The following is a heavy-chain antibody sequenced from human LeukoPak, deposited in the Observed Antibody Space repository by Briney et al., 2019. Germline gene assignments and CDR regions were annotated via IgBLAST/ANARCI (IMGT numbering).Heavy chain of an antibody. CDR2: ISSSSSYI. CDR1: GFTFSSYS. CDR3: ARDLEEEGYYYYGMDV. J-gene: IGHJ6*02. D-gene: IGHD1-1*01. V-gene: IGHV3-21*01. Sequence: PGGSLRLSCAASGFTFSSYSMNWVRQAPGKGLEWVSSISSSSSYIYYADSVKGRFTISRDNAKNSLYLQMKSLRAEDTAVYYCARDLEEEGYYYYGMDVWGQGTTVTVSS.